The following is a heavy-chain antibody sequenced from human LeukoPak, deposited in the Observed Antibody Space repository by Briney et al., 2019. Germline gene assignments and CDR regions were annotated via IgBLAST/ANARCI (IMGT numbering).Heavy chain of an antibody. CDR3: ARGGYTAYDLNNWFDP. CDR1: GGSISSYY. J-gene: IGHJ5*02. Sequence: PSETLSLTCTVSGGSISSYYWSWIRQPAGKGLEWIGRIYTSGSTNYNPSLKSRVTMSVDTSENQFSLKLSSVTAADTAVYYCARGGYTAYDLNNWFDPWGQGTLVTVSS. V-gene: IGHV4-4*07. CDR2: IYTSGST. D-gene: IGHD5-12*01.